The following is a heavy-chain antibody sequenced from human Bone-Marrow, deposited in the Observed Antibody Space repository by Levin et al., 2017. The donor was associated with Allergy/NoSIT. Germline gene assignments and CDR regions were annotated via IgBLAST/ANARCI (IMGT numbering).Heavy chain of an antibody. CDR3: ARGFYFDGSGDFPDAFDF. CDR2: IDWDGDK. V-gene: IGHV2-70*04. Sequence: SGPTLVKPTQTLTLTCSFSGFSLKTSAMRVSWLRQPPGKSLEWLARIDWDGDKFYNTSLKTRLTISKDSSKDQVVLRMTNMDPVDTATYYCARGFYFDGSGDFPDAFDFWGQGTLVTVSS. D-gene: IGHD3-22*01. J-gene: IGHJ3*01. CDR1: GFSLKTSAMR.